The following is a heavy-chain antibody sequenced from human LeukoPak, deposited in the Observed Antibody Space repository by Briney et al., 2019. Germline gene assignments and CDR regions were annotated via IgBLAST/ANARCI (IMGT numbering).Heavy chain of an antibody. D-gene: IGHD2-15*01. CDR1: GGSISSSSYY. Sequence: PSETLSLTCTVSGGSISSSSYYWGWIRQPPGKGLEWIGEIHHTGITHYSPSLNSRVTISVEKSQNQFSLKLNSVTAADTAVYYCVRVFCSESSCFYFDSWGQGTLVTVSS. V-gene: IGHV4-39*07. J-gene: IGHJ4*02. CDR3: VRVFCSESSCFYFDS. CDR2: IHHTGIT.